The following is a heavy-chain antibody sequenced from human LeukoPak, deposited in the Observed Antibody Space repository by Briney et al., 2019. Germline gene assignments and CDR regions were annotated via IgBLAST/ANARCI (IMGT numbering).Heavy chain of an antibody. CDR2: IYYSGST. V-gene: IGHV4-39*01. CDR1: GGSISSSSYY. Sequence: KTSETLSLTCTVSGGSISSSSYYWGWIRQPPGKGLEWIVNIYYSGSTYYNPSLKSRVTISVDTSKNQFSLKLSSVTAADTAVYYCARHRGYYYGSGSLGGFDYWGQGTLVTVSS. D-gene: IGHD3-10*01. J-gene: IGHJ4*02. CDR3: ARHRGYYYGSGSLGGFDY.